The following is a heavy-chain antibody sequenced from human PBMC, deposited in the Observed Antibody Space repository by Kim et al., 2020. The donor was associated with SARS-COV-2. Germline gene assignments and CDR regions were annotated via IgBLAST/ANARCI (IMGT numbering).Heavy chain of an antibody. D-gene: IGHD3-22*01. Sequence: SETLSLTCTVSGGSISSSSYYWGWIRQPPGKGLEWIGSIYYSGSTYYNPSLKSRVTISVDTSKNQFSLKLSSVTAADTAVYYCATFVYYYDSSGYKADYWGQGTLVTVSS. CDR3: ATFVYYYDSSGYKADY. CDR1: GGSISSSSYY. J-gene: IGHJ4*02. V-gene: IGHV4-39*01. CDR2: IYYSGST.